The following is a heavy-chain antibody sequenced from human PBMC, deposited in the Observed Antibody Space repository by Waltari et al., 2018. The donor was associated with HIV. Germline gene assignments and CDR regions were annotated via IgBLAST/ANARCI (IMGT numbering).Heavy chain of an antibody. Sequence: EVQLVESGGGLVQPVGSLRLSCAACGFRSCNYWMHWCRQQPGKGLVWVSRINIDGTGTGYADTAKGRFTISRDNAKNTVSLQMNSLRADDTAVYYCVRGSNDWIGVDSWGQGTLVTVSS. V-gene: IGHV3-74*01. D-gene: IGHD3-10*01. CDR1: GFRSCNYW. CDR3: VRGSNDWIGVDS. CDR2: INIDGTGT. J-gene: IGHJ4*02.